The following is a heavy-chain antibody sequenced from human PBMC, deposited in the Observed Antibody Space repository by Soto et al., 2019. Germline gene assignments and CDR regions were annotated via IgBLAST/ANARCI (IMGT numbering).Heavy chain of an antibody. V-gene: IGHV4-30-2*01. J-gene: IGHJ6*02. CDR1: GGSISSGGYS. D-gene: IGHD3-22*01. CDR3: AGSGYYHNIGMVV. Sequence: QLQLQESGSGLVKPSQTLSLTCAVSGGSISSGGYSWSWIRQPPGTCLEWIGSIYHSVSTYYNPSLKSRATISVDSSKNQFSLKLSSVTSADTAVYYWAGSGYYHNIGMVVWGQWTTVTVSS. CDR2: IYHSVST.